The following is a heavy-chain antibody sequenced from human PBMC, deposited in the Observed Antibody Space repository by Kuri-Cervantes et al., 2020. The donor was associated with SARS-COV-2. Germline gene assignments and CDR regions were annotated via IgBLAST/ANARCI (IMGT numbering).Heavy chain of an antibody. D-gene: IGHD6-13*01. J-gene: IGHJ4*02. CDR3: TTDPWYSSSWYFLWY. V-gene: IGHV3-33*01. Sequence: GESLKISCAASGFTFSSYGMHWVRQAPGKGLEWVAVIWYDGRNKYYADAVKGRFTISRDNSKNTLYLQMNSLKTEDTAVYYCTTDPWYSSSWYFLWYWGQGTLVTVSS. CDR1: GFTFSSYG. CDR2: IWYDGRNK.